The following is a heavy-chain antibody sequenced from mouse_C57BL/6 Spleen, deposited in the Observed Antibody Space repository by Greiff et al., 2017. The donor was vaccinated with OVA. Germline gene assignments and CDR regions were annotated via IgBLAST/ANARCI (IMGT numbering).Heavy chain of an antibody. J-gene: IGHJ4*01. V-gene: IGHV5-17*01. CDR1: GFTFSDYG. D-gene: IGHD1-1*01. CDR3: ARRAVEMDY. Sequence: EVKLVESGGGLVKPGGSLKLSCAASGFTFSDYGMHWVRQAPGQGLEWVAYISSGSGTIYYADTVKGRFTISRDNAKNTLFLQMTSLRSEDAAMYYCARRAVEMDYWGQGTSVTVSS. CDR2: ISSGSGTI.